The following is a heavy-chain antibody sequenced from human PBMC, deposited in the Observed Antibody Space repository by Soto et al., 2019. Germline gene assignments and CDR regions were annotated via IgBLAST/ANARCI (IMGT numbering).Heavy chain of an antibody. J-gene: IGHJ4*02. D-gene: IGHD2-2*01. CDR3: ARGRFAMAPFDY. V-gene: IGHV4-30-2*01. Sequence: PLSLTCAVSGGSISSGGYSLSWNRQPPGKGLEWIGYIYHSGSTYYNPSLKSRVTISVDRSKNQFSLKLSSVTAADTAVYYCARGRFAMAPFDYWGQGTPVTVSS. CDR1: GGSISSGGYS. CDR2: IYHSGST.